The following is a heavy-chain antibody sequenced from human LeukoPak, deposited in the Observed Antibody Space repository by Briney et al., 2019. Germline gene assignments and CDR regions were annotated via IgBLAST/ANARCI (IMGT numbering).Heavy chain of an antibody. Sequence: GGSLRLSCAVSGFIFKDFPMTWVRQAPGKGLEWLSGISAGGDLTFHADSLKGRFTVSRDNYKNTLYLQMDSLRAEDTAVYYCTKSLFTSAAGSGRASDIWGQGTMVTVSS. CDR2: ISAGGDLT. CDR3: TKSLFTSAAGSGRASDI. D-gene: IGHD3-10*01. V-gene: IGHV3-23*01. J-gene: IGHJ3*02. CDR1: GFIFKDFP.